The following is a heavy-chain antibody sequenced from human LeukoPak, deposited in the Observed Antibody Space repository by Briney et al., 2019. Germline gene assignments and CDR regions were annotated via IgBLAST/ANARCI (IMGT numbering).Heavy chain of an antibody. CDR2: IYTSGST. Sequence: SQTLSLTCTVSGGSISSGSYYWSWIRQPAGKGLEWIGRIYTSGSTNYNPSLKSRVTISVDTSKNQFSLKLSSVTAADTAVYYCARGAYSGSYYVRPNYYYYMDVWGKGTTVTVSS. J-gene: IGHJ6*03. D-gene: IGHD1-26*01. V-gene: IGHV4-61*02. CDR3: ARGAYSGSYYVRPNYYYYMDV. CDR1: GGSISSGSYY.